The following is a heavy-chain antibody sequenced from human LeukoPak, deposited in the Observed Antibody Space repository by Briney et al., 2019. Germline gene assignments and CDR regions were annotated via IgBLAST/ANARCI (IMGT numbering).Heavy chain of an antibody. CDR3: ARTAQYSSSWYYFDY. V-gene: IGHV4-39*07. D-gene: IGHD6-13*01. CDR1: GGSISSSSYY. CDR2: IYTSGST. J-gene: IGHJ4*02. Sequence: KPSETLSLTCTVSGGSISSSSYYWGWIRQPPGKGLEWIGRIYTSGSTNYNPSLKSRVTISVDTSKNQFSLKLSSVTAADTAVYYCARTAQYSSSWYYFDYWGQGTLVTVSS.